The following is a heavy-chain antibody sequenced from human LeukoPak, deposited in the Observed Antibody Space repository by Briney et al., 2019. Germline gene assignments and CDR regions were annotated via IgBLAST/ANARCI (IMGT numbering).Heavy chain of an antibody. J-gene: IGHJ6*02. D-gene: IGHD6-13*01. CDR2: TIPIFGTA. V-gene: IGHV1-69*01. CDR3: AIWYSSSWDSPYYYYGMDV. Sequence: SVTVSCKASGGTFISYAISWVRPPPAQELEWMGGTIPIFGTANYAQKFQGRVTITAYESTSTAYMELSSLRSEDTGVDYCAIWYSSSWDSPYYYYGMDVWGQGTTVTVSS. CDR1: GGTFISYA.